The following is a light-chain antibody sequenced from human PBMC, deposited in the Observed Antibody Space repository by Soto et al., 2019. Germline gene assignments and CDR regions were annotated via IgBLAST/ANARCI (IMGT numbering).Light chain of an antibody. J-gene: IGLJ1*01. Sequence: QSALTQPASVSGSPGQSITVSCTGTSSDVGTYNYVSWYQHHPGKAPKVVLYEGTKRPSGVSNRFSGSNSCSTASLTISGLQAEDEAHYFCCAYVGARSYVFXPGTKVTVL. CDR3: CAYVGARSYV. V-gene: IGLV2-23*01. CDR1: SSDVGTYNY. CDR2: EGT.